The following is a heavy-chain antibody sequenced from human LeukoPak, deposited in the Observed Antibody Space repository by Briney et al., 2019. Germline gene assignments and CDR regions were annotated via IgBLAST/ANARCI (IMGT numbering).Heavy chain of an antibody. V-gene: IGHV1-69*04. CDR2: IIPILGIA. CDR1: GGTFSSYA. CDR3: AQAGKYEGPQLDY. Sequence: SVTVSCKASGGTFSSYAIRWVRQAPGQGREWVGRIIPILGIANYAQKIQGRVTITADKSTSTAYMELSSLSSEDTAVYCCAQAGKYEGPQLDYWGQGTLVTVSS. D-gene: IGHD2-2*01. J-gene: IGHJ4*02.